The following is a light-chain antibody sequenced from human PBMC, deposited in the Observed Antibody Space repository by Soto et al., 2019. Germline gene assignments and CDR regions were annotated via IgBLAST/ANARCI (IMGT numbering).Light chain of an antibody. J-gene: IGKJ2*01. Sequence: DIQMTQSPSSLSASVGDRVTITCRSSQRISSYLNWYQQKPGKAPKLLIYDASSLESGVPSRFSGSGSGTDFTLTISTLQPEDFATYYCQQSYTNPYTFGQGTKVDIK. CDR2: DAS. V-gene: IGKV1-39*01. CDR1: QRISSY. CDR3: QQSYTNPYT.